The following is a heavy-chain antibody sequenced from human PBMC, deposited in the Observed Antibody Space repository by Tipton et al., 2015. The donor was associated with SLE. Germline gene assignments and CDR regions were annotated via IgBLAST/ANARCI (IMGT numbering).Heavy chain of an antibody. Sequence: LVKPTETVTLTCTSSGFSLSSSGVAVGWIRQPPGKALEWLALVYWNDDKRYSPSLKTRLTITKDSSRNQVVLTMINMDPVDTGTYYCARAQYDGTGYWIDYWGQGTLVIVSS. CDR2: VYWNDDK. CDR3: ARAQYDGTGYWIDY. CDR1: GFSLSSSGVA. V-gene: IGHV2-5*01. D-gene: IGHD3-22*01. J-gene: IGHJ4*02.